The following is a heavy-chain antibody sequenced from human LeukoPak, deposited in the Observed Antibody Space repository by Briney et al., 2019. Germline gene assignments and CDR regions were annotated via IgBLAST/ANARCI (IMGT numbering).Heavy chain of an antibody. CDR1: GFTFSSYA. D-gene: IGHD2-2*01. J-gene: IGHJ3*02. CDR2: ISYDGSNK. CDR3: AKDPRSVPAGAFDI. Sequence: GGSLRLSCAASGFTFSSYAMHWVRQAPGKGLEWVAVISYDGSNKYYADSVKGRFTISRDNSKNTLYLQMNSLRAEDTAVYYCAKDPRSVPAGAFDIWGQGTMVTVSS. V-gene: IGHV3-30-3*01.